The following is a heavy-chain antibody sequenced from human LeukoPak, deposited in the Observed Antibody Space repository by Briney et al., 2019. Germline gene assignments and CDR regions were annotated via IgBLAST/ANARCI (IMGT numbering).Heavy chain of an antibody. J-gene: IGHJ6*02. CDR3: ARDNTARLYGMDV. V-gene: IGHV1-46*01. CDR1: GYTFTSYY. CDR2: INPSGGST. D-gene: IGHD6-25*01. Sequence: ASVKVSCKASGYTFTSYYMHWVRQAPGQGLEWMGIINPSGGSTSYAQKFQGRVTMTRNTSISTAYMELSSLRSEDTAVYYCARDNTARLYGMDVWGQGTTVTVSS.